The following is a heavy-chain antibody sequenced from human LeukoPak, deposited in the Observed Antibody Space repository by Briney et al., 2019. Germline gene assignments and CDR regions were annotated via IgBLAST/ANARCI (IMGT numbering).Heavy chain of an antibody. CDR1: GFTFSSYA. V-gene: IGHV3-23*01. J-gene: IGHJ5*02. D-gene: IGHD1-26*01. Sequence: PGGSLRLSCAASGFTFSSYAMSWVRQAPGKGLEWVSAINGSGGSTYYADSVKGRFTISRDNSKNTLYLQMNSLRAEDTAVYYCATSGSYSVNWFDPWGQGTLVAVSS. CDR3: ATSGSYSVNWFDP. CDR2: INGSGGST.